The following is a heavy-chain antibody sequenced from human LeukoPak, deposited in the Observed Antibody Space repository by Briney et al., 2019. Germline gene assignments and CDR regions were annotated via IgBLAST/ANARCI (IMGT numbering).Heavy chain of an antibody. CDR2: INPNSGGT. Sequence: AASVKVSCKASGYTFTGYYIHWVRQAPGQGLEWVGWINPNSGGTNYAQKFQGRVTMTRDTSISTAYMELSRLRSDDTAVYYCASVIYSSSFDYWGQGTLVTVSS. J-gene: IGHJ4*02. D-gene: IGHD6-6*01. V-gene: IGHV1-2*02. CDR3: ASVIYSSSFDY. CDR1: GYTFTGYY.